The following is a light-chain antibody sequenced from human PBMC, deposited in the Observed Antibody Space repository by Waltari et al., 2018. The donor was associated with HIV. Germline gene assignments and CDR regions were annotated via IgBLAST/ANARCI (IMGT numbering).Light chain of an antibody. V-gene: IGLV3-19*01. J-gene: IGLJ3*02. CDR2: GKN. CDR3: NSRDSSGNWV. CDR1: SLRSYY. Sequence: SFELTQDPAVSVALGQTVRITCQGDSLRSYYASWYQQKPGQAPVLVIYGKNNRPSGIPDRFSGSSSGNTASLTITGAQAEDEADYYCNSRDSSGNWVFGGGTKLTVL.